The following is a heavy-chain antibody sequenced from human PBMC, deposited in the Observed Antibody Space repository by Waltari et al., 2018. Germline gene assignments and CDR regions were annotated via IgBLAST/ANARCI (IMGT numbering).Heavy chain of an antibody. Sequence: VELLESGPGLVKRSQTLSLTASVHSGSSSSGSYYWSWMRRLAGKGLEWIGHIYTTGSTNYNPSLDSRVTISLDTSKNQFSLRLTSVTAADSAVYFCARTGTVVVIPEAKGAFHVWGRGTTVTVSS. CDR2: IYTTGST. D-gene: IGHD2-21*01. CDR3: ARTGTVVVIPEAKGAFHV. J-gene: IGHJ3*01. V-gene: IGHV4-61*02. CDR1: SGSSSSGSYY.